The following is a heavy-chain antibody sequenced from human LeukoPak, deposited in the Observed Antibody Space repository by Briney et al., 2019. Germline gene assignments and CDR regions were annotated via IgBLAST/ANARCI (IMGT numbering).Heavy chain of an antibody. CDR3: ARQLGGSGSY. CDR1: GFTFNSYW. V-gene: IGHV3-7*01. CDR2: IKQDGSEK. D-gene: IGHD3-10*01. J-gene: IGHJ4*02. Sequence: GSLRLSCAASGFTFNSYWMHWVHQAPGKGLEWVANIKQDGSEKYYVDSVKGRFTISRDNAKNSVYLQMNSLRAEDTAVYYCARQLGGSGSYWGQGTLVTVSS.